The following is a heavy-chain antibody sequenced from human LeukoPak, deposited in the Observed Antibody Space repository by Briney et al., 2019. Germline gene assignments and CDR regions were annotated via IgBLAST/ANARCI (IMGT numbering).Heavy chain of an antibody. V-gene: IGHV4-30-2*01. CDR3: ARVGSPPIDDY. Sequence: SETLSLTCTVSGGSISSGGYYWSWIRQPPGKGLEWIGYIYHSGSTYYNPSLKSRVTISVDRSKNQFSLKLSSVTAADTAVYCCARVGSPPIDDYWGQGTLVTVSS. J-gene: IGHJ4*02. CDR2: IYHSGST. CDR1: GGSISSGGYY. D-gene: IGHD3-16*01.